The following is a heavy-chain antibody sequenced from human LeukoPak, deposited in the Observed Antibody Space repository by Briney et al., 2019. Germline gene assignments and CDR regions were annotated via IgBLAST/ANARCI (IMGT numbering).Heavy chain of an antibody. V-gene: IGHV4-39*01. J-gene: IGHJ5*02. Sequence: PSETLSLTCTVSGGSISSSSYYWGWIRQPPGKGLEWIGSIYYSGSTYYNPSLKSRVAISVDTSKNQFSLKLSSVTAADTAVYYCARLPTSSGWYWFDPWGQGTLVTVS. D-gene: IGHD6-19*01. CDR2: IYYSGST. CDR1: GGSISSSSYY. CDR3: ARLPTSSGWYWFDP.